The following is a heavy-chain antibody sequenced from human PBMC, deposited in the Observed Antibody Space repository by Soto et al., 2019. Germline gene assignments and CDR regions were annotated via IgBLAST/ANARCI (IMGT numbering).Heavy chain of an antibody. CDR3: ATSYGSGYRAFDY. J-gene: IGHJ4*02. CDR1: GDTFSFYS. V-gene: IGHV1-69*04. D-gene: IGHD3-10*01. CDR2: VNPILSMS. Sequence: QVQLVQSGAEVKRPGSSVKVSCKASGDTFSFYSINWVRQAPGLGLEWMGRVNPILSMSNYAQRFQGRVTMTAAKATSTASMELSGLRSEDTAMYYCATSYGSGYRAFDYWGQGALVTVS.